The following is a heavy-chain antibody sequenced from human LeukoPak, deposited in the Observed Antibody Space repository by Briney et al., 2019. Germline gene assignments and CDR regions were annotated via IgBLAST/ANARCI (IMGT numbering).Heavy chain of an antibody. CDR2: ISGSDGST. CDR1: GFSFRSYP. D-gene: IGHD1-26*01. V-gene: IGHV3-23*01. Sequence: GGCLRLSCAASGFSFRSYPMSWVSQAPGKGLEWVSTISGSDGSTYYADSVKGRFTISRDNSKSTLYLQMNSLRAEDTAVYYCAKEKRVGVTPPYFDYWGQGTLVTVSS. CDR3: AKEKRVGVTPPYFDY. J-gene: IGHJ4*02.